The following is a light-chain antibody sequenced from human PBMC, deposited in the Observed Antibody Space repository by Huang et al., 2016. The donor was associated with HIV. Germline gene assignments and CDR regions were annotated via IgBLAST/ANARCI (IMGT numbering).Light chain of an antibody. CDR1: QDISNY. CDR3: QHYDNLPPA. CDR2: GAS. Sequence: DIQMTQSPSSLSASVGDRVTITCQASQDISNYLSWYQQKPGKAPKLLIHGASNLETGVPARFSGSGSGTDFTFTISSLQPGDIATYYCQHYDNLPPAFGGGTKVEIK. J-gene: IGKJ4*01. V-gene: IGKV1-33*01.